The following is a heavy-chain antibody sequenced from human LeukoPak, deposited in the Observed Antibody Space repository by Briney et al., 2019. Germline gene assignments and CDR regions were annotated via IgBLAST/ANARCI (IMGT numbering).Heavy chain of an antibody. Sequence: PSETLSLTCTVSGGSICSSHFYWGWIRQTPGKGLEWIGSVYDSGSAYHNPSITSRVTISVDVSKNQFSLNLRSVTAADTAVYYCARQGRGCSSSSCYSDWGQGTLVTVSS. V-gene: IGHV4-39*01. J-gene: IGHJ4*02. CDR3: ARQGRGCSSSSCYSD. CDR2: VYDSGSA. CDR1: GGSICSSHFY. D-gene: IGHD2-2*01.